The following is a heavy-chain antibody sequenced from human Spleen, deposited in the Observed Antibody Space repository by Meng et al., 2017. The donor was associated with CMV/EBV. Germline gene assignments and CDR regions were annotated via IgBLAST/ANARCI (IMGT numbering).Heavy chain of an antibody. CDR2: INQDGSEK. V-gene: IGHV3-7*01. D-gene: IGHD3-3*01. CDR3: ARDTPNDFWSGYYHYYYYGMDV. J-gene: IGHJ6*02. Sequence: GGSLRLSCAASGFTFSSYGMHWVRQAPGKGLEWVANINQDGSEKYYVESVKGRFTISRDNAQSSLYLQMNSLRVEDTAVYYCARDTPNDFWSGYYHYYYYGMDVWGQGTTVTVSS. CDR1: GFTFSSYG.